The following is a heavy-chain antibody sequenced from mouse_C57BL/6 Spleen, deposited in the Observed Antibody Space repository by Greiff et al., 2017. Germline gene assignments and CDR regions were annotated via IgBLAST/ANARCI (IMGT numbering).Heavy chain of an antibody. CDR3: TTGFGGLRWYFDV. D-gene: IGHD2-4*01. J-gene: IGHJ1*03. CDR2: IDPENGDT. CDR1: GFNIKDDY. V-gene: IGHV14-4*01. Sequence: VQLQQSGAELVRPGASVKLSCTASGFNIKDDYMHWVKQRPEQGLEWIGWIDPENGDTEYASKFQGKATITADTSSNTAYLQLSSLTSEDTAVYYCTTGFGGLRWYFDVWGTGTTVTVSS.